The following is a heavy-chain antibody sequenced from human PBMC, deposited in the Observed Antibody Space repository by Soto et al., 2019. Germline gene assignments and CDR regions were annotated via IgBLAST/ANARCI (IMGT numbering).Heavy chain of an antibody. V-gene: IGHV1-69*01. CDR2: IITLFGTS. Sequence: VQLMQSGAEVKKPGSSVKVSCKASGGTFSSHSINWVRQAPGQGLEWRGGIITLFGTSNYAQNFQGRVTITADQSTSTAYMELNSLTSDDTAVYYCAREVGYGDFSAALLDWGQGTLVPVSS. CDR1: GGTFSSHS. J-gene: IGHJ4*02. CDR3: AREVGYGDFSAALLD. D-gene: IGHD2-21*02.